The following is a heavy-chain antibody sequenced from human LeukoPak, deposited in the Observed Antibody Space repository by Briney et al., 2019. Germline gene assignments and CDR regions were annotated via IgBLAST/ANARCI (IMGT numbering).Heavy chain of an antibody. J-gene: IGHJ4*02. V-gene: IGHV4-59*08. Sequence: SETLSLTCTVSGGSISGYYWSWIRQPPGKGLEWIGNIYYSGSTNYNPSLKSRVTISVDTSKNQFSLKLSSVTAADTAVYYCARQPLSYYFDYWGQGTLVTVSS. CDR2: IYYSGST. CDR1: GGSISGYY. CDR3: ARQPLSYYFDY.